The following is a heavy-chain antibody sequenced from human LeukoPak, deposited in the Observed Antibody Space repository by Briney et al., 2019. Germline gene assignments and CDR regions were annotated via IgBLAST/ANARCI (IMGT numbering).Heavy chain of an antibody. CDR2: ISWNSGSI. CDR3: AKASGDGLYVFDY. J-gene: IGHJ4*02. CDR1: GFTFDDYS. V-gene: IGHV3-9*01. D-gene: IGHD6-19*01. Sequence: GGSLRLSCAASGFTFDDYSMHWVRQAPGKGLEWVSGISWNSGSIGYADSVKGRFTISRDNAKNSLYLQMNSLRAEDTALYYCAKASGDGLYVFDYWGQGTLVTVSS.